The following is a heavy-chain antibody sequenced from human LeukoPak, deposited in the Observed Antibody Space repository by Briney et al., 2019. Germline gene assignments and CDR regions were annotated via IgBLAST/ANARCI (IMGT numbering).Heavy chain of an antibody. CDR2: IRSKVYGGTT. V-gene: IGHV3-49*04. CDR1: GFTFGDYA. Sequence: PGGSLRLSCTASGFTFGDYAMSWVRQAPGKGLEWVGFIRSKVYGGTTEYAASVKGRFTISRDDSKSIAYLQMNSLRAEDTAIYHCAKDSAWIQFNDWGQGTLVTVSS. CDR3: AKDSAWIQFND. J-gene: IGHJ4*02. D-gene: IGHD5-18*01.